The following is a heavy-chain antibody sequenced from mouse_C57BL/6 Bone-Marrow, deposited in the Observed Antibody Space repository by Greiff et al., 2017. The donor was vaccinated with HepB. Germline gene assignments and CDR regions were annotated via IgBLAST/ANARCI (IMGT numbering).Heavy chain of an antibody. CDR1: GYAFSSSW. J-gene: IGHJ4*01. Sequence: VKLVESGPELVKPGASVKISCKASGYAFSSSWMNWVKQRPGKGLEWIGRIYPGDGDTNYNGKFKGKATLTADKSSSTAYMQLSSLTSEDSAVYFCARSYYYGSSGAMDYWGQGTSVTVSS. V-gene: IGHV1-82*01. D-gene: IGHD1-1*01. CDR2: IYPGDGDT. CDR3: ARSYYYGSSGAMDY.